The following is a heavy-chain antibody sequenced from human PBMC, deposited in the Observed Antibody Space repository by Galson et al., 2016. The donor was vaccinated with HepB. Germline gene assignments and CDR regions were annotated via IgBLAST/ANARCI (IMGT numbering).Heavy chain of an antibody. V-gene: IGHV3-21*01. CDR1: GFTFGNYT. J-gene: IGHJ2*01. CDR3: ARSLGWYFDV. CDR2: VSHSSTSV. Sequence: SLRLSCAASGFTFGNYTMNWLRPAPGKGLEWVSSVSHSSTSVYYADSVAGRFTISRDNAKNSLYLEMNSLRVEDTAVFYCARSLGWYFDVWGRGTLVTVSS. D-gene: IGHD6-6*01.